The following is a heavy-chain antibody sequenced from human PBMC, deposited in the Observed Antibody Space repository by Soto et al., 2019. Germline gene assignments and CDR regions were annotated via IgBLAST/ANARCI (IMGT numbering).Heavy chain of an antibody. CDR3: TTAHDIVVVVAATLNWFDP. Sequence: GGSLRLSCAASVFTFSNAWMSWVRQAPGKGLEWVGRIKSKTDGGTTDYAAPVKGRFTISRDDSKNTLYLQMNSLKTEDTAVYYCTTAHDIVVVVAATLNWFDPWGQGTLVTVSS. D-gene: IGHD2-15*01. CDR2: IKSKTDGGTT. CDR1: VFTFSNAW. J-gene: IGHJ5*02. V-gene: IGHV3-15*01.